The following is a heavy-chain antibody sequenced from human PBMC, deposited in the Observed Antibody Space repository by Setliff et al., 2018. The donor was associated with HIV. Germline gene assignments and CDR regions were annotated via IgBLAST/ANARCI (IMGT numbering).Heavy chain of an antibody. V-gene: IGHV4-61*08. J-gene: IGHJ6*03. D-gene: IGHD1-1*01. CDR2: IYYSGST. CDR3: ARHAPRNHDLAGVFYPYYMDV. CDR1: GGSISSGGYY. Sequence: SETLSLTCTVSGGSISSGGYYWSWIRQHPGKGLEWIGYIYYSGSTSYNPSLKSRVTISVDTSKTQFSLKLSSVTAADTAVYYCARHAPRNHDLAGVFYPYYMDVWGKGTTVTVSS.